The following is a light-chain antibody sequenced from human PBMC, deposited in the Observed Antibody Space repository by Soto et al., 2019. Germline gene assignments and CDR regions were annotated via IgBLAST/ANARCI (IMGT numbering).Light chain of an antibody. CDR3: QQYYSTPLT. Sequence: DFVVTQSPDSLPVSLGERATINCKSSQSVLYSSDNKNYLAWYQQKPGQPPKLLIYWASTRESGVPDRSSGSGSGTDFTLTINSLQAEDVAVYYCQQYYSTPLTFGGGTKVEIK. J-gene: IGKJ4*01. V-gene: IGKV4-1*01. CDR2: WAS. CDR1: QSVLYSSDNKNY.